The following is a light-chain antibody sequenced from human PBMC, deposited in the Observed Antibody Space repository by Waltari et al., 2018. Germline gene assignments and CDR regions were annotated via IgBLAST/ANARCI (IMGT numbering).Light chain of an antibody. Sequence: QSALAQPPSASGSPGQSVTISCTGTSSDVGGYNYVSWYQQHPGKAPKLTIYEVSKRPSGVPDRFSGSKSGNPASLTVSGLQAEDAAAYYCSSYAGSNFVVFGGGTKVTVL. J-gene: IGLJ2*01. CDR1: SSDVGGYNY. CDR2: EVS. CDR3: SSYAGSNFVV. V-gene: IGLV2-8*01.